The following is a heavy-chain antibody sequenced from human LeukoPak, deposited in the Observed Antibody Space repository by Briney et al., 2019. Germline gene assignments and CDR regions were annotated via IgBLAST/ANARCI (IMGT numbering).Heavy chain of an antibody. CDR1: GFTFSDYY. J-gene: IGHJ4*02. CDR2: IYYSGST. V-gene: IGHV4-59*01. Sequence: GSLRLSCAASGFTFSDYYMSWIRQPPGKGLEWIGYIYYSGSTNYNPSLKSRVTISVDTSKNQFSLKLSSVTAADTAVYYCARAESGDFDYWGQGTLVTVSS. D-gene: IGHD1-1*01. CDR3: ARAESGDFDY.